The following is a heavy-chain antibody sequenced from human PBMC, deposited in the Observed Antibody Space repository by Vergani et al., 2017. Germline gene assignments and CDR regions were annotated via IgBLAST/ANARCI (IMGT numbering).Heavy chain of an antibody. V-gene: IGHV4-31*03. J-gene: IGHJ5*02. CDR1: GGSISSGGYY. D-gene: IGHD2-15*01. CDR2: IYYSGST. Sequence: QVQLQESGPGLVKPSQTLSLTCTVSGGSISSGGYYWSWIRQHPGKGLEWIGYIYYSGSTYYNPSLKSRVTISVDTSKNQFSLKLSSVTAADTAVYYCARGFHCSGGSCYPRTWFDPWGQGTLVTVSS. CDR3: ARGFHCSGGSCYPRTWFDP.